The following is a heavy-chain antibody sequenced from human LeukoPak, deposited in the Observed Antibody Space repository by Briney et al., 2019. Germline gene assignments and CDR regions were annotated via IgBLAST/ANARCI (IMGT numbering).Heavy chain of an antibody. CDR1: GFTFSSYA. Sequence: GGSLRLSCAVSGFTFSSYAMSWVRQAPGKGLEWVSAISGGGGSTYFADSVKGRFTISRDNSKNTLYLQMNSLRAEDTAVYYCARDKIAAAGTHFDYWGQGTLVTVSS. D-gene: IGHD6-13*01. CDR3: ARDKIAAAGTHFDY. V-gene: IGHV3-23*01. CDR2: ISGGGGST. J-gene: IGHJ4*02.